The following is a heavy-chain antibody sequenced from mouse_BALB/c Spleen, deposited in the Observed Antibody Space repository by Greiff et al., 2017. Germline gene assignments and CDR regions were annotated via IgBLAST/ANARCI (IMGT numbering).Heavy chain of an antibody. CDR1: GFAFSSYD. J-gene: IGHJ3*01. V-gene: IGHV5-12-1*01. CDR2: ISSGGGST. CDR3: ARRDYGDFAY. D-gene: IGHD2-4*01. Sequence: EVQRVESGGGLVKPGGSLKLSCAASGFAFSSYDMSWVRQTPEKRLEWVAYISSGGGSTYYPDTVKGRFTISRDNAKNTLYLQMSSLKSEDTAMYYCARRDYGDFAYWGQGTLVTVSA.